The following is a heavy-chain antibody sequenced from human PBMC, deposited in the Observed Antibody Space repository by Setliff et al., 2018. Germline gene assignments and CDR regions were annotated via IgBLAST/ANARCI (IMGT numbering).Heavy chain of an antibody. CDR1: GVSFSDYY. J-gene: IGHJ4*01. V-gene: IGHV4-34*01. CDR2: LSFSGST. CDR3: ARERYFDWFFED. D-gene: IGHD3-9*01. Sequence: SETLSLTCTVYGVSFSDYYWTWIRQPPGKGLEWIGTLSFSGSTYYNPSLKSRVTMSVDTSKGQFSLKLGSVTAADTAVYYCARERYFDWFFEDWGHGTLVTVSS.